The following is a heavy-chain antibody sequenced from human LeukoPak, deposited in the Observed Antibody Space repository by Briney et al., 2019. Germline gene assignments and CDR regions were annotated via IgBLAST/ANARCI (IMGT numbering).Heavy chain of an antibody. J-gene: IGHJ4*02. CDR2: ISSSSSYI. Sequence: GGSLRLSCAASGFTFSSYSMNWVRQPPGKGLEWVSSISSSSSYIYYADSVKGRFTISRDNAKNSLYLQMNSLRAEDTAVYYCARAAVAGITYFDYWGQGTLVTVSS. CDR3: ARAAVAGITYFDY. V-gene: IGHV3-21*01. CDR1: GFTFSSYS. D-gene: IGHD6-19*01.